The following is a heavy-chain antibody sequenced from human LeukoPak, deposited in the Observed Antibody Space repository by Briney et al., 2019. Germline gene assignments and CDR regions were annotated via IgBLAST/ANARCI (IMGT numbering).Heavy chain of an antibody. CDR3: AREAVGDYFDY. D-gene: IGHD3-16*01. Sequence: GGSLRLXCAASGLTLSSYSMNWVRQAPGKGLEWVSSISSSSSYIYYADSVKGRFTISRDNAKNSLYLQMNSLRAEDTAVYYCAREAVGDYFDYWGQGTLVTVSS. CDR2: ISSSSSYI. CDR1: GLTLSSYS. J-gene: IGHJ4*02. V-gene: IGHV3-21*01.